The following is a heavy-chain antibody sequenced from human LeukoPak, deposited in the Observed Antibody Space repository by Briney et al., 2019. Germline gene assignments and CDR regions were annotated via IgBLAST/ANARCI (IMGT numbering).Heavy chain of an antibody. CDR1: GFTFSDHW. V-gene: IGHV3-74*01. D-gene: IGHD5-24*01. CDR3: ARGGPAGVATNDY. J-gene: IGHJ4*02. CDR2: IKTDGSWT. Sequence: PGGSLRLSCAASGFTFSDHWMHWVRQVPGKGLVWVSRIKTDGSWTNDADSVKGRFIISRDNAKNTLYLQMNSLRAEDTAVYYCARGGPAGVATNDYWGQGTLVTVSS.